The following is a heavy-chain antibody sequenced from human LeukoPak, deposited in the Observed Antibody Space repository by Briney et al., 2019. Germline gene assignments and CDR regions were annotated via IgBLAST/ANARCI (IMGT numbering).Heavy chain of an antibody. CDR1: GYTFTGYY. CDR2: INPNSGGT. V-gene: IGHV1-2*04. Sequence: ASVKVSCKASGYTFTGYYMHWVRQAPGQGLEWMGWINPNSGGTNYAQKFQGWVTMTKDTSISTAYMELSRLRSDDTAVYYCGRGGANPTDWYFDLWGRGTLVTVSS. D-gene: IGHD3-10*01. CDR3: GRGGANPTDWYFDL. J-gene: IGHJ2*01.